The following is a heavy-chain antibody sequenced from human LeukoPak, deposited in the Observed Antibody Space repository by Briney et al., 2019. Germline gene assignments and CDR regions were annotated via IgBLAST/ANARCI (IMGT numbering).Heavy chain of an antibody. Sequence: SETLSPTCTVSGGSISSSSYYWGWIRQPPGKGLEWIGSIYYSGSTYYSPSLKSRVTISVDTSKNQFSLKLSSVTAADTAVYYCARVWGWAVAGTGAFDIWGQGTMVTVSS. CDR1: GGSISSSSYY. V-gene: IGHV4-39*07. J-gene: IGHJ3*02. D-gene: IGHD6-19*01. CDR2: IYYSGST. CDR3: ARVWGWAVAGTGAFDI.